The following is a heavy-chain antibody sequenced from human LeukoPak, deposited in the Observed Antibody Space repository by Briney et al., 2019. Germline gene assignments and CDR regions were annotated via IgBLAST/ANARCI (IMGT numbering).Heavy chain of an antibody. Sequence: GGSLRLSCAASGFTFSSYEMNWVRQAPGKGLEWVSYISSSGSTIHYADSVKGRFTISRDNAKNSLYLQMNSLRAEDTAVYYCARDWGSGWFDPWGQGTLVTVSS. CDR1: GFTFSSYE. J-gene: IGHJ5*02. CDR2: ISSSGSTI. CDR3: ARDWGSGWFDP. V-gene: IGHV3-48*03. D-gene: IGHD3-16*01.